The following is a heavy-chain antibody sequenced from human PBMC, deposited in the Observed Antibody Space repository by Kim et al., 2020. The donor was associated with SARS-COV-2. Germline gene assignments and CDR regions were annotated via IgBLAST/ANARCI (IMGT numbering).Heavy chain of an antibody. Sequence: GGSLRLSCAAAGFTVSDHYLTWVRQAPGKGLEWISMIHTDGTTYYADYVMGRFTISRDTSKNTLYLQMNNLRAEDTAVYYCRRGHWGDSPSWGQGTRITISS. CDR3: RRGHWGDSPS. D-gene: IGHD2-21*02. V-gene: IGHV3-53*01. CDR1: GFTVSDHY. CDR2: IHTDGTT. J-gene: IGHJ4*02.